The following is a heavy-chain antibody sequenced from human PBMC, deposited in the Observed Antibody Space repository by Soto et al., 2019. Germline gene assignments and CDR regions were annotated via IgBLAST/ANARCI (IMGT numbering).Heavy chain of an antibody. CDR2: VSSDGNNQ. Sequence: QVQLVESGGGVVQPGRSLRVSCAASGVIFSNYALHWVRQAPGKGLEWVAVVSSDGNNQFYAESVKGRFTISRDSSKTTLNLQMNNLRAEDTAVYYCARDRVYYYDNSGYYNFDYWGQGTLVIVSS. CDR1: GVIFSNYA. D-gene: IGHD3-22*01. V-gene: IGHV3-30-3*01. J-gene: IGHJ4*02. CDR3: ARDRVYYYDNSGYYNFDY.